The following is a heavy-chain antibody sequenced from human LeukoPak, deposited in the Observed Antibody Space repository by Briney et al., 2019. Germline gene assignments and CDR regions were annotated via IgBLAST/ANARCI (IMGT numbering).Heavy chain of an antibody. Sequence: GGSLRLSCAASGFTFSSYGMHWVRQAPGKGLEWVAFIRYDGSNKYYADSVKGRFTISRDNSKNTLYLQMNSLRAEDTAVYYCAKDLYYYDSSGYYSFDYWGQGTLVTVSS. D-gene: IGHD3-22*01. CDR1: GFTFSSYG. V-gene: IGHV3-30*02. CDR2: IRYDGSNK. J-gene: IGHJ4*02. CDR3: AKDLYYYDSSGYYSFDY.